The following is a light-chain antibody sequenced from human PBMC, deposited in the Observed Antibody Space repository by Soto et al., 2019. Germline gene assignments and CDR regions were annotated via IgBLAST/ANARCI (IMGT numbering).Light chain of an antibody. CDR3: QQYGSSPPGT. CDR1: QSVPNNY. CDR2: AVS. V-gene: IGKV3-20*01. Sequence: EIVLTQSPGTLYLSPGERATLSCRASQSVPNNYLSWYQQKPGQAPRRLIYAVSTRATGTPDRFSGSGSGTDFTLTISTLEPEDFAVYYCQQYGSSPPGTFGQGTKVEIK. J-gene: IGKJ1*01.